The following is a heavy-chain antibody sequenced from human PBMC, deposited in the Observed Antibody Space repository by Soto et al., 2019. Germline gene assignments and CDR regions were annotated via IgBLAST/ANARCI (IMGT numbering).Heavy chain of an antibody. CDR3: AKVKYDSSGYYRNFDY. J-gene: IGHJ4*02. Sequence: ASVKVSCKASGGTFSSYAISWVRQAPGQGLEWVGGIIPRFGTANYAQKFQGRVTITADESTSTAYMELSSLRSEDTAMYYCAKVKYDSSGYYRNFDYWGQGTLVTVSS. CDR2: IIPRFGTA. CDR1: GGTFSSYA. V-gene: IGHV1-69*13. D-gene: IGHD3-22*01.